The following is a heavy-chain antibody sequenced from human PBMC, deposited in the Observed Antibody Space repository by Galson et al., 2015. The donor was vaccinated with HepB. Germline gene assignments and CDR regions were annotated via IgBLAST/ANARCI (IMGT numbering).Heavy chain of an antibody. CDR1: GFTFSSYG. D-gene: IGHD1-26*01. CDR2: IWYDGSNK. V-gene: IGHV3-33*08. J-gene: IGHJ6*02. Sequence: SLRLSCAASGFTFSSYGMHWVRQAPGKGLEWVAVIWYDGSNKYYADSVEGRFTISRDNSKNTLYLQMNSLRAEDTAVYYCARDGTRISGSYRRSPYYYYYGMDYWGQGTLVTVSS. CDR3: ARDGTRISGSYRRSPYYYYYGMDY.